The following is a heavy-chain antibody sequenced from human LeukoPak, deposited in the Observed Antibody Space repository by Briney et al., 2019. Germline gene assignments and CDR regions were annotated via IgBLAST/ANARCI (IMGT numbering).Heavy chain of an antibody. J-gene: IGHJ5*02. CDR1: GYTFTSYD. Sequence: ASVKVSCKASGYTFTSYDINWVRQATGQGLEWMGWMNPNSGNTGYAQKFQGRVTITRNTSISTAYMELSSLRSEDTAVYYCAREVLNTAMGPTKRGRNWFDPWGQGTLVTVSS. CDR3: AREVLNTAMGPTKRGRNWFDP. D-gene: IGHD5-18*01. V-gene: IGHV1-8*03. CDR2: MNPNSGNT.